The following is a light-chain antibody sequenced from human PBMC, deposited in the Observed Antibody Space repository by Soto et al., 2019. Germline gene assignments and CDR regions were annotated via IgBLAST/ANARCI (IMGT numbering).Light chain of an antibody. CDR3: SSLTTSRLYV. J-gene: IGLJ1*01. V-gene: IGLV2-14*01. Sequence: QSALTQPTSVSGSPGQSIAIPCTGNGNDIGAYDYVSWYQQHPGKAPRLLIHGVRNRPPGISSRFSGFKSGLTASLTISGLQAEDEADYYCSSLTTSRLYVFGPGTKVTVL. CDR2: GVR. CDR1: GNDIGAYDY.